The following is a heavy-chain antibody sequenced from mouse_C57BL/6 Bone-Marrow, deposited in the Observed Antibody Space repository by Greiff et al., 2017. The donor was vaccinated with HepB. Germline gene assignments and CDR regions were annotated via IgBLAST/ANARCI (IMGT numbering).Heavy chain of an antibody. V-gene: IGHV5-16*01. CDR3: ARDGYNYAMDY. J-gene: IGHJ4*01. CDR2: INYDGSST. CDR1: GFTFSDYY. D-gene: IGHD2-2*01. Sequence: EVMLVVSEGGLVQPGSSMKLSCTASGFTFSDYYMAWVRQVPEKGLEWVANINYDGSSTYYLDSLKSRFIISRDNAKNILYLQMSSLKSEDTATYYCARDGYNYAMDYWGQGTSVTVSS.